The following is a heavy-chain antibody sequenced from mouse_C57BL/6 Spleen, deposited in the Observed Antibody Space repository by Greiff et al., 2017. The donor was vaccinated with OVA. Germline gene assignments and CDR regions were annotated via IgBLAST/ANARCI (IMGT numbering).Heavy chain of an antibody. CDR1: GYSFTDYN. V-gene: IGHV1-39*01. CDR3: AIEYGNYVCAY. J-gene: IGHJ2*01. CDR2: INPNYGTT. D-gene: IGHD2-10*02. Sequence: EVKLQESGPELVKPGASVKISCKASGYSFTDYNMNWVKQSNGKSLEWIGVINPNYGTTSYNPKFTGKATLTVDQSSSTAYMLLNSLPSEDSAVYYCAIEYGNYVCAYWGQGTTLTVSA.